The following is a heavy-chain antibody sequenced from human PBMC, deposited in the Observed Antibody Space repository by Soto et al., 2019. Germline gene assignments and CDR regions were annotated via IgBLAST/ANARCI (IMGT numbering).Heavy chain of an antibody. D-gene: IGHD3-16*01. J-gene: IGHJ4*02. V-gene: IGHV3-23*01. CDR3: TKDSHWALISPTHDY. Sequence: VQLWDSGGGLVQPGGSLRLSCAASGFSFSRSAMSWVRQAPGKRLEWVSTFRESGGTTHYADPVKGRITISRDTSNNILFLQMHSLRDKDTDIYSCTKDSHWALISPTHDYWGQGNLVNVSS. CDR1: GFSFSRSA. CDR2: FRESGGTT.